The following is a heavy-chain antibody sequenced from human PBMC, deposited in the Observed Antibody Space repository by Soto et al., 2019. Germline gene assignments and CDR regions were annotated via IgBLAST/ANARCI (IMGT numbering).Heavy chain of an antibody. V-gene: IGHV1-46*02. CDR1: GDPFNTYY. CDR2: IHPSGGGS. D-gene: IGHD2-21*02. Sequence: ASVKVSCKSSGDPFNTYYLHWVRQAPGQGLEWMGMIHPSGGGSTYAQKFLGRVTMTMDSSTSTVFMELTSLRSADTAVYYCARGGHMAVVTDAFAPRAKGTRLPVSS. J-gene: IGHJ5*02. CDR3: ARGGHMAVVTDAFAP.